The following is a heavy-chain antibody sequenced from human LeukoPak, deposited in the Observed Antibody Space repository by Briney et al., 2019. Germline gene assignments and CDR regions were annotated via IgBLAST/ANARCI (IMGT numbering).Heavy chain of an antibody. CDR2: ISWNSGSI. V-gene: IGHV3-9*01. CDR3: AKDTANYYYYGMDV. CDR1: RFIFRSYW. J-gene: IGHJ6*02. D-gene: IGHD5-18*01. Sequence: GGSLRLSCAASRFIFRSYWMHWIRRAPGKGLVWVSGISWNSGSIGYADSVKGRFTISRDNAKNSLYLQMNSLRAEDTALYYCAKDTANYYYYGMDVWGQGTTVTVSS.